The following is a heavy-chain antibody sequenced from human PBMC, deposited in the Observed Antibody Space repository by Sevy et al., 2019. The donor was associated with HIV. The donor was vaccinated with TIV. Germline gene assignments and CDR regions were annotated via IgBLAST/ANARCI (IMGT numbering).Heavy chain of an antibody. Sequence: ASVKVSCKASGYTFSSYRITWVRQAPGQGPEWIGRISALNGDTNYAQKLQGRVTMTADTSTSTVYMELRSLRSDDTAVYYCARAYCTGGRCYSLAYWGQGTLVTVSS. CDR2: ISALNGDT. CDR1: GYTFSSYR. V-gene: IGHV1-18*01. J-gene: IGHJ4*02. D-gene: IGHD2-15*01. CDR3: ARAYCTGGRCYSLAY.